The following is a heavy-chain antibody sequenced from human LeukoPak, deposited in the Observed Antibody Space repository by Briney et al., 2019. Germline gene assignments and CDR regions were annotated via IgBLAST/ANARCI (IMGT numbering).Heavy chain of an antibody. CDR3: ARNGHYSADY. D-gene: IGHD4-17*01. Sequence: SETLSLTCVVSGYSISSGFWWSWVHQPPGKGLEWIGEIHRSGSTNYNPSLKSRVTISVDKSKNQFSLNLSSVTATDTATYFCARNGHYSADYWGQGTLVTVSS. CDR1: GYSISSGFW. J-gene: IGHJ4*02. CDR2: IHRSGST. V-gene: IGHV4-4*02.